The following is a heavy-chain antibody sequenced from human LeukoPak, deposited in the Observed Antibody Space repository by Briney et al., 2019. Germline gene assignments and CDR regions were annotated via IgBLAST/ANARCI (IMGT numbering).Heavy chain of an antibody. CDR1: GYTFTSYG. CDR2: MSGYNGNT. D-gene: IGHD3-10*01. V-gene: IGHV1-18*01. CDR3: ARDPRAYYYGSGRRSLDF. J-gene: IGHJ4*02. Sequence: GASVKVSCKASGYTFTSYGISWVRQAPGQGLEWMGWMSGYNGNTNYAQKLQGRVTMTTDTFTTSTAYMELRSLRSDDTAVYYCARDPRAYYYGSGRRSLDFWGQGTLVTVSS.